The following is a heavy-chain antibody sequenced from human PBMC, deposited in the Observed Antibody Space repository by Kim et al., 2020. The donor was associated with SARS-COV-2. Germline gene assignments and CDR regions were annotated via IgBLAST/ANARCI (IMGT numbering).Heavy chain of an antibody. CDR1: GGSISSSSYY. J-gene: IGHJ4*01. V-gene: IGHV4-39*07. D-gene: IGHD2-21*02. CDR2: IYYSGST. Sequence: SETLSLTCTVSGGSISSSSYYWGWIRQPPGKGLEWIGSIYYSGSTYYNPSLKSRVTISVDTSKNQFSLKLSSVTAADMAVYYCARDRGVVVTAGGYFDY. CDR3: ARDRGVVVTAGGYFDY.